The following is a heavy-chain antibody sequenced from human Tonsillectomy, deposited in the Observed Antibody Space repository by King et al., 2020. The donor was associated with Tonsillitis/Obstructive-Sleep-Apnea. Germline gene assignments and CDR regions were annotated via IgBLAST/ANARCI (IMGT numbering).Heavy chain of an antibody. V-gene: IGHV4-59*01. Sequence: VQLQESGPGLVKPSETLSLTCTVSGVSISSYYWSWIRQPPGKGLEWIGYFSYSGSTNYNPSLKSRVTMSVDTSKNQFSLKLSSMTAADTAVYYCARDMVLEAGGDAFDIWGQGIMVTVSS. CDR3: ARDMVLEAGGDAFDI. CDR2: FSYSGST. D-gene: IGHD2-8*01. J-gene: IGHJ3*02. CDR1: GVSISSYY.